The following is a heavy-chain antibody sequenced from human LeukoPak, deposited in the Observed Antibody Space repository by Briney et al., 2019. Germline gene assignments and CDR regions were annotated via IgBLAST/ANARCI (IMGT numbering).Heavy chain of an antibody. J-gene: IGHJ4*02. CDR2: IYYSGST. Sequence: PSETLSLTCTVSGGCISSGGYYWSWIRQHPGKGLEWIGYIYYSGSTYYNPSLKSRVTISVDTSKNQFSLKLSSVTAADTAVYYCARDQGGSHDYWGQGTLVTVSS. V-gene: IGHV4-31*03. CDR1: GGCISSGGYY. CDR3: ARDQGGSHDY. D-gene: IGHD1-26*01.